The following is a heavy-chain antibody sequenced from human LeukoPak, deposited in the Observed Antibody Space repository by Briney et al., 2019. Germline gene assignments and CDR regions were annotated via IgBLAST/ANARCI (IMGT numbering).Heavy chain of an antibody. J-gene: IGHJ4*02. CDR1: GYTLTELS. D-gene: IGHD6-13*01. CDR3: ATASYSSSWYALDY. V-gene: IGHV1-24*01. Sequence: GASVKVSCKVSGYTLTELSMHWVRQAPGKGLEWMGGFDPKDGETIYAQKFQGRVTMTEDTSTDTAYMELSSLRSEDTAVYYCATASYSSSWYALDYWGQGTLVTVSS. CDR2: FDPKDGET.